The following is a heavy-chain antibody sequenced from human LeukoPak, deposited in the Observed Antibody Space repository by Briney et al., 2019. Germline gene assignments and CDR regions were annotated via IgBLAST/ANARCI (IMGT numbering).Heavy chain of an antibody. D-gene: IGHD4-23*01. J-gene: IGHJ3*02. CDR1: GFTFSSYS. CDR2: ISSSSSYI. Sequence: GGSLRLSCAASGFTFSSYSMNWVRQAPGKGLEWVSSISSSSSYIYYADSVKGRFTISRDNAKNSLYLQMNSLRAEDTAVYYCARDYGGNSGAFDIGGQGTMVTVSS. CDR3: ARDYGGNSGAFDI. V-gene: IGHV3-21*01.